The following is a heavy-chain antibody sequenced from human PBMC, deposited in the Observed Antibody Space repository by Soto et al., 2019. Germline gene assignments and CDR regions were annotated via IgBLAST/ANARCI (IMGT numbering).Heavy chain of an antibody. D-gene: IGHD3-22*01. V-gene: IGHV1-18*04. CDR2: ISAYNGNT. J-gene: IGHJ6*02. CDR1: GYTFTSYG. CDR3: ARDRSSGYYDSSGHYYYYGMDV. Sequence: ASVKVSCKASGYTFTSYGISWVRQAPGQGLEWMGWISAYNGNTNYAQKLQGRVTMTTDTSTSTAYMELRSLRSDDTAVYYCARDRSSGYYDSSGHYYYYGMDVWGQGTTVTVSS.